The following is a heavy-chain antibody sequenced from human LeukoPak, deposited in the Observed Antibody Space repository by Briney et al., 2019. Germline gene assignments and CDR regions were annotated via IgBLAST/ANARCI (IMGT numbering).Heavy chain of an antibody. CDR2: INHSGST. V-gene: IGHV4-34*01. J-gene: IGHJ4*02. D-gene: IGHD3-22*01. Sequence: SETLSLTCAVHGGSFSGYYWSWIRQPPGKGLEWIGEINHSGSTNYNPSLKSRVTISVDTSKNQFSLKLSSVTAADTAVYYCASEARVHYDSSGYYYGWGQGTLVTVSS. CDR3: ASEARVHYDSSGYYYG. CDR1: GGSFSGYY.